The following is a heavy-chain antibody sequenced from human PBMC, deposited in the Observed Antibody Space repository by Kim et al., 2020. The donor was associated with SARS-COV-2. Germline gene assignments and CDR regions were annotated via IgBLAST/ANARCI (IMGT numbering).Heavy chain of an antibody. J-gene: IGHJ4*02. CDR1: GFTFSSYG. CDR2: IWYDGSNK. Sequence: GGSLRRSCAASGFTFSSYGMHWVRQAPGKGLEWVAVIWYDGSNKYYADSVKGRFTISRDNSKNTLYLQMNSLRAEDTAVYYCAKDKGEQLVDYWGQGTLVTVSS. V-gene: IGHV3-33*06. D-gene: IGHD6-13*01. CDR3: AKDKGEQLVDY.